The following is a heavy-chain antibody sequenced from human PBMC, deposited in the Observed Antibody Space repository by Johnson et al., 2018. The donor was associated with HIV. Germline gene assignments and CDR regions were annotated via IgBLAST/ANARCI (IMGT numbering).Heavy chain of an antibody. D-gene: IGHD3-16*01. CDR1: GFTFSSYW. Sequence: QVQLVESGGGLVQPGGSLRLSCAASGFTFSSYWMSWVRQAPGKGLEWVAVISYDGSYKYFADSVKGRFTISRDNSKNTLYLQMNSLRPEDTAVDYCASGGHYDLNAFDIWGQGTMVTVSS. J-gene: IGHJ3*02. CDR3: ASGGHYDLNAFDI. V-gene: IGHV3-30-3*01. CDR2: ISYDGSYK.